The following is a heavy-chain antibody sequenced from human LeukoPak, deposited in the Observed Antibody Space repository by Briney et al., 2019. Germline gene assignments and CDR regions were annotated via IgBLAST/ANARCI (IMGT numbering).Heavy chain of an antibody. CDR2: VTPNSGAT. D-gene: IGHD5/OR15-5a*01. Sequence: ASVKVSCKASGYTFTANNIHWVRQAPGQGPEWMGWVTPNSGATNIAQKFQDRVAMTTDTSINTAYMDLSRLRPDDTAVYFCARGLPGTSPGFDYWGQEPWSSPPQ. V-gene: IGHV1-2*02. CDR3: ARGLPGTSPGFDY. CDR1: GYTFTANN. J-gene: IGHJ4*01.